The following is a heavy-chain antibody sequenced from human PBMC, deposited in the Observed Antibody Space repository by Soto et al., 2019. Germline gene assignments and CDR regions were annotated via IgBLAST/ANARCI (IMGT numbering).Heavy chain of an antibody. CDR2: TYYRSKWYN. V-gene: IGHV6-1*01. CDR1: GDSVSSNSAA. Sequence: SQTLSLTCAISGDSVSSNSAAWNWIRQSPSRGLEWLGRTYYRSKWYNDYAVSVKSRITINPDTSKNQFSLQLNSVTPEDTAVYYCARGDDSSGYYYSRGLRAFDIWGQGTMVTVSS. CDR3: ARGDDSSGYYYSRGLRAFDI. J-gene: IGHJ3*02. D-gene: IGHD3-22*01.